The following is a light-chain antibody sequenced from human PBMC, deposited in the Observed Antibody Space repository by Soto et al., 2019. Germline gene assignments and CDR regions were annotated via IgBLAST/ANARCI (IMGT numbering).Light chain of an antibody. J-gene: IGKJ4*01. CDR1: HSVSTY. CDR3: QHRNNWPPGAT. CDR2: DAS. Sequence: EIVLTQSPGTLSLSPGERATLSCRASHSVSTYLAWYQQKPGQAPRLLISDASNRATGIPARFSGGGSGTDFTLTISALEPDHFAVYYCQHRNNWPPGATFGGGTKVEIK. V-gene: IGKV3-11*01.